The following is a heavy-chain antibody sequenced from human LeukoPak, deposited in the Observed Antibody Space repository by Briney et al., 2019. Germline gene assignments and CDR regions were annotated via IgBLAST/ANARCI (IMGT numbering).Heavy chain of an antibody. CDR2: IYYSGST. CDR3: ARHHDYGDLLPFDY. J-gene: IGHJ4*02. D-gene: IGHD4-17*01. CDR1: GGSISSSSYY. V-gene: IGHV4-39*01. Sequence: SETLSLTCTVSGGSISSSSYYWGWIRQPPGKGLEWIGSIYYSGSTYYNPSLKSRVTISVDTSKNQFSLKLSSVTAADTAVYYCARHHDYGDLLPFDYWGQGTLVTVSS.